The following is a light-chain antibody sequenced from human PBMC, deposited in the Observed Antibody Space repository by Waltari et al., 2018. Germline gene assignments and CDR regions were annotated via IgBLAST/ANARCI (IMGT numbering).Light chain of an antibody. CDR1: QSGSTY. Sequence: AIRMTQSPSSLSASTGARFTNTCRASQSGSTYLSWYQQKPGKAPKLLIYAASTLQRGVPLRFSGSGSGTDFTLSISCLQSEDFATYYCQQYYDYQRSFGQGTKVEIK. CDR2: AAS. V-gene: IGKV1-8*01. J-gene: IGKJ1*01. CDR3: QQYYDYQRS.